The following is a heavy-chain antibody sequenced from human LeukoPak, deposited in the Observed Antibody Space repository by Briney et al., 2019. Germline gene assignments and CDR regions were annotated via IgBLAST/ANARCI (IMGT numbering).Heavy chain of an antibody. D-gene: IGHD1-26*01. V-gene: IGHV4-38-2*02. Sequence: SETLSLTCTVSGYSISNDYYWGWIRQSPGKGLEWIGSIYHSGSTYYNPSLRSRVTISVDTSKNQFSLKLSSVTAADTAVYYCARGKSRGSHIDYWGQGTLVTVSS. J-gene: IGHJ4*02. CDR2: IYHSGST. CDR3: ARGKSRGSHIDY. CDR1: GYSISNDYY.